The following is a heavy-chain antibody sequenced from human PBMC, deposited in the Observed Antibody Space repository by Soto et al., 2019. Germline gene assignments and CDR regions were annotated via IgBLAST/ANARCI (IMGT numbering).Heavy chain of an antibody. D-gene: IGHD5-12*01. J-gene: IGHJ5*02. V-gene: IGHV1-69*13. CDR1: VGTFSSYA. Sequence: SVKVSCKGSVGTFSSYAISWVRQAPGQGLEWMGGIIPIFGTANYAQKFQGRVTITADESTSTAYMELSSLRSEYTAVYYCAAGGERRLQLGSWGQGTLVTVSS. CDR2: IIPIFGTA. CDR3: AAGGERRLQLGS.